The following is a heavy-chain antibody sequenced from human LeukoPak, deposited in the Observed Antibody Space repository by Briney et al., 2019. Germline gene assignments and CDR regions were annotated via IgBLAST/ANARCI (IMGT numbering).Heavy chain of an antibody. CDR1: GFTFSSYG. CDR2: INWNGGST. Sequence: GRSLRLSCAASGFTFSSYGMSWVRQAPGKGLEWVSGINWNGGSTGYADSVKGRFTISRDNAKNSLYLQMNSLRAEDTALYYCARDRRDGYTDFDYWGQGTLVTVSS. V-gene: IGHV3-20*04. J-gene: IGHJ4*02. D-gene: IGHD5-24*01. CDR3: ARDRRDGYTDFDY.